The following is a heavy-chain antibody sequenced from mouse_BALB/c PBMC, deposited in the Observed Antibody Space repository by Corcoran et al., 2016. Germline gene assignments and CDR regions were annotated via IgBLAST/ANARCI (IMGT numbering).Heavy chain of an antibody. V-gene: IGHV3-6*02. D-gene: IGHD1-2*01. CDR2: ISYDGSN. Sequence: DVQLQESGPGLVEPSQSLSLTCSVTGYSITSGYYWNWIRQFPGNKLEWMGYISYDGSNNYNPSLKNRISITRYTSKNQFFLKLNSVTTEYTATYYCATLLRPFDYWGQGTTLTVSS. CDR3: ATLLRPFDY. CDR1: GYSITSGYY. J-gene: IGHJ2*01.